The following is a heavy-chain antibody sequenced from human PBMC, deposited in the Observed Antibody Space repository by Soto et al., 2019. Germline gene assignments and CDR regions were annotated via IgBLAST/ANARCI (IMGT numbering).Heavy chain of an antibody. CDR2: INHSGST. J-gene: IGHJ6*03. D-gene: IGHD6-19*01. V-gene: IGHV4-34*01. Sequence: SETLSLTCAVYGGSFSGYYWSWIRQPPGKGLEWIGEINHSGSTNYNPSLKSRVTISVDTSKNQFSLKLSSVTAADTAVYYCARGFPTIAVAGHYYYYYMDVWGKGTTVTVSS. CDR3: ARGFPTIAVAGHYYYYYMDV. CDR1: GGSFSGYY.